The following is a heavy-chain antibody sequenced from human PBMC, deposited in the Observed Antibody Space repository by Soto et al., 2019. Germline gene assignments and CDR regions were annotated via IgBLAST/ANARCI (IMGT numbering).Heavy chain of an antibody. V-gene: IGHV3-30-3*01. D-gene: IGHD3-3*01. CDR2: ISYDGSNK. CDR3: ARDTMFYDFWSGLVFGGDY. CDR1: GFTFSSYA. Sequence: ESGGGVVQPGRSLRLSCAASGFTFSSYAMHWVRQAPGKGLEWVAVISYDGSNKYYADSVKGRFTISRDNSKNTLYLQMNSLRAEDTAVYYCARDTMFYDFWSGLVFGGDYWGQGTLVTVSS. J-gene: IGHJ4*02.